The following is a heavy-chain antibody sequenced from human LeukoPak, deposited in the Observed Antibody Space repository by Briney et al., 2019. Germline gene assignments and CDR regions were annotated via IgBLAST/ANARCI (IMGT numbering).Heavy chain of an antibody. D-gene: IGHD3-3*01. CDR2: IRYDGSNK. CDR1: GFTFSSYG. V-gene: IGHV3-30*02. J-gene: IGHJ4*02. CDR3: ATTSITIFGVVIGFDY. Sequence: GGSLRLSCAASGFTFSSYGMHWVRQAPGKGLEGVAFIRYDGSNKYYADSVKGRFTISRDNSKNTLYLQMNSLRAEDTAVYYCATTSITIFGVVIGFDYWGQGTLVTVSS.